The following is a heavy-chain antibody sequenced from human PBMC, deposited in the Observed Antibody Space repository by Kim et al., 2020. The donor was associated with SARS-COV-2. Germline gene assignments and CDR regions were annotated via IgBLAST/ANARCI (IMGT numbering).Heavy chain of an antibody. V-gene: IGHV4-31*03. D-gene: IGHD4-17*01. Sequence: SETLSLTCTVSGGSISSGGYYWSWIRQHPGKGLEWIGYIYYSGSTYYNPSLKSRVTISVDTSKNQFSLKLSSVTAADTAVYYCARGTTVANDYWGQGTLVTVSS. CDR2: IYYSGST. CDR3: ARGTTVANDY. CDR1: GGSISSGGYY. J-gene: IGHJ4*02.